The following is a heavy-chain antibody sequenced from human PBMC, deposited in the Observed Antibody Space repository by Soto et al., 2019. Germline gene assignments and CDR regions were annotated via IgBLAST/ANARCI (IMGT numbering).Heavy chain of an antibody. J-gene: IGHJ4*02. V-gene: IGHV1-18*01. CDR2: ISAYNGDP. CDR1: GYTFTSYG. D-gene: IGHD2-8*01. CDR3: ARSGAYCTSITCLFDAY. Sequence: QAQLVQSGGEVKKPGASVKVSCRASGYTFTSYGYAWVRQAPGQGLEWMGRISAYNGDPNYAQKLQDRVTLTTDTSTTTAHMELRNLGSDDTAVYYCARSGAYCTSITCLFDAYWGLGTLVTVSS.